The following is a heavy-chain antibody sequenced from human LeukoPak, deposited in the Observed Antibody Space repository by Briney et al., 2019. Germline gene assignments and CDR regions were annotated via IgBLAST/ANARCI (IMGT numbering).Heavy chain of an antibody. Sequence: GGSLRLSCAASGFTFSGYSMNWVRQAPGKGLEWVSSISSSSSYIYYADSVKGRFTISRDNAKNSLYLQMNSLRAEDTAVYYCARFGFGELYDAFDIWGQGTMVTVSS. CDR3: ARFGFGELYDAFDI. J-gene: IGHJ3*02. CDR1: GFTFSGYS. D-gene: IGHD3-10*01. V-gene: IGHV3-21*01. CDR2: ISSSSSYI.